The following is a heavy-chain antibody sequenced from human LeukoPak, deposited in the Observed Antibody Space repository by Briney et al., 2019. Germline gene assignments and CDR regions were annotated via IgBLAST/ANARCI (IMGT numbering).Heavy chain of an antibody. CDR1: VGTFIIYA. CDR3: ARGKGPVYYDFWSGYQTGLDY. V-gene: IGHV1-69*05. CDR2: IIPILGRA. J-gene: IGHJ4*02. D-gene: IGHD3-3*01. Sequence: SVKVSFKASVGTFIIYAISWVRQAPGQGLEWMGGIIPILGRANYAQKFQGRVTITTDESTSTAYMELSSLRSEDTAVYYCARGKGPVYYDFWSGYQTGLDYWGQETLVTVSS.